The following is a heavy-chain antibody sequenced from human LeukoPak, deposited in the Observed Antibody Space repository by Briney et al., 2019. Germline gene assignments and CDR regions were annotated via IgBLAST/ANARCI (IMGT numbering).Heavy chain of an antibody. J-gene: IGHJ4*02. V-gene: IGHV1-2*04. CDR3: ARNSGGSYSPSFDY. CDR2: INPNSGGT. D-gene: IGHD1-26*01. CDR1: GYTFTGYY. Sequence: ASVKVSCKASGYTFTGYYMHWVRQAPGQGLEWMGWINPNSGGTNYAQKFQGWVTMTRDTSISTAYMELSSLRSEDTAVYYCARNSGGSYSPSFDYWGQGTLVTVSS.